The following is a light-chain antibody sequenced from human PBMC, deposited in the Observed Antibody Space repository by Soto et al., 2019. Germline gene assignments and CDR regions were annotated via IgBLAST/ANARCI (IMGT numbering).Light chain of an antibody. CDR3: QQYADWPTT. CDR1: QSVSSSH. V-gene: IGKV3-20*01. J-gene: IGKJ1*01. Sequence: IVLTQSPGTLSLSPGERATLSCRASQSVSSSHLAWYQQKRGQAPRLLIYDASNRATGIPARVSASGSGTAFTLTITSLQSDDFGVYYCQQYADWPTTFGQGTKV. CDR2: DAS.